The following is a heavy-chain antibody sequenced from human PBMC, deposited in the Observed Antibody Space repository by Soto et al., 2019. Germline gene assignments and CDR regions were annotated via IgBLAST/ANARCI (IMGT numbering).Heavy chain of an antibody. J-gene: IGHJ4*02. D-gene: IGHD1-26*01. CDR1: GGSISSGGDY. CDR2: IYYSGST. Sequence: SETLSLTCTVSGGSISSGGDYWSWIRQHPGKGLEWIGYIYYSGSTYYNPSLKSRVTLSVDTSKNQFSLKLSSVTAEDTAVYYCVRLVGVLGAYYLDYWGPGTLVTVSS. V-gene: IGHV4-31*03. CDR3: VRLVGVLGAYYLDY.